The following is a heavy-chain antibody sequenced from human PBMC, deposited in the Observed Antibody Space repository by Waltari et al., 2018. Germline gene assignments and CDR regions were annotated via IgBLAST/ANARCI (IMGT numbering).Heavy chain of an antibody. D-gene: IGHD6-13*01. V-gene: IGHV4-39*07. Sequence: QLQLQASGPGLAKPSETLSLTCAVSGGSISRSNFYWGWIRQPPGKGLEWIGSIYYSGSTYYNPSLKSRVTISVDTSKNQFSLKLSSVTAADTAVYYCARYSSSPYYYGMDVWGQGTTVTVSS. J-gene: IGHJ6*02. CDR1: GGSISRSNFY. CDR2: IYYSGST. CDR3: ARYSSSPYYYGMDV.